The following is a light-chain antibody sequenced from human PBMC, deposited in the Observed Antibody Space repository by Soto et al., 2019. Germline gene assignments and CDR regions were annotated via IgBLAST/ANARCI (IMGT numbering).Light chain of an antibody. Sequence: QSVLTQPRSVSGSPGQSVTISCTGTSSDVGGYNYVSWYQQHPGKAPKLMIYDVSKRPSGVPDRFSGSKSGTSASLAISGLRSEDEADYYCAAWDDSLSGPVFGGGTKVTVL. V-gene: IGLV2-11*01. CDR3: AAWDDSLSGPV. CDR1: SSDVGGYNY. J-gene: IGLJ3*02. CDR2: DVS.